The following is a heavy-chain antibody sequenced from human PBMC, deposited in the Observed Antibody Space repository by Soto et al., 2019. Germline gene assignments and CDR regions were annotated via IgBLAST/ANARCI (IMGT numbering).Heavy chain of an antibody. D-gene: IGHD6-19*01. CDR3: ARGGEWLVQGFYYGMDV. V-gene: IGHV1-69*06. J-gene: IGHJ6*02. CDR1: GGTFSSYA. CDR2: IIPIFGTA. Sequence: SVKVSCKASGGTFSSYAISWVRQAPGQGLEWMGGIIPIFGTANYAQKFQGRVTITADKSTSTAYMELSSLRSEDTAVYYCARGGEWLVQGFYYGMDVWGQGTTVTVSS.